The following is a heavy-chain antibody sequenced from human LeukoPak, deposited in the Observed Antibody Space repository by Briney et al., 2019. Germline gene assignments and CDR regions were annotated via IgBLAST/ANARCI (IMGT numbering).Heavy chain of an antibody. Sequence: AGESLKISCKASGYIFSRYWIGWVRQMPGKGLEWMGIIYPADFDIRYSSSFQGQVTISVDKSISTAYLQLTSLQASDTAIYYCARWTNGWYWLDPWGQGTLVTVSS. D-gene: IGHD6-19*01. CDR2: IYPADFDI. CDR1: GYIFSRYW. CDR3: ARWTNGWYWLDP. V-gene: IGHV5-51*01. J-gene: IGHJ5*02.